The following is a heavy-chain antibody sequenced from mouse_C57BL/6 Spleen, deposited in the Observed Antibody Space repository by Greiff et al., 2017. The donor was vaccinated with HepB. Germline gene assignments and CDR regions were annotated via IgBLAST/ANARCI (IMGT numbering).Heavy chain of an antibody. CDR2: INPKNGGT. D-gene: IGHD5-1*01. J-gene: IGHJ3*01. CDR3: AKGGVPSWFAY. CDR1: GYTFTDYN. Sequence: EVQLQQSGPELVKPGASVKMSCKASGYTFTDYNMHWVKQSNGKSLEWIGYINPKNGGTSYNQKFKGKATLTVNKSSSTAYMELRSLTSEDSAVYYCAKGGVPSWFAYWGQGTLVTVSA. V-gene: IGHV1-22*01.